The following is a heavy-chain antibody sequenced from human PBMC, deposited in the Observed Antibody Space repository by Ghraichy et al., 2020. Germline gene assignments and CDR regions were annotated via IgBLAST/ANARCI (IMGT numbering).Heavy chain of an antibody. J-gene: IGHJ4*02. CDR1: GYTFTSYG. CDR3: ARDDGTSRSLGYFDY. V-gene: IGHV1-18*01. D-gene: IGHD1-1*01. Sequence: ASVKVSSKASGYTFTSYGISWVRQAPGQGLEWMGWISAYNGNTNYAQKLQGRVTMTTDTSTSTAYMELRSLRSDDTAVYYCARDDGTSRSLGYFDYWGQGTLVTVSS. CDR2: ISAYNGNT.